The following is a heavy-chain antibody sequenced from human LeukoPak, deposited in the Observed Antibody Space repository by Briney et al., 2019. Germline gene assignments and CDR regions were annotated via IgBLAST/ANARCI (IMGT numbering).Heavy chain of an antibody. V-gene: IGHV3-21*01. CDR1: GFAISSYT. J-gene: IGHJ4*02. Sequence: PGGSLRLSCAASGFAISSYTMNWVRQAPGKGLEWVSSISSSGSKIYYADSVKGRFIVSRDNAKNSLYLQMNSLRAEDTAVYYCARALEADYWGQGTLVTVSS. CDR3: ARALEADY. CDR2: ISSSGSKI.